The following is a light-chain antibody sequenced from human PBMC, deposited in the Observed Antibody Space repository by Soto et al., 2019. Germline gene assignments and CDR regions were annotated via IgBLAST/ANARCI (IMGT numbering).Light chain of an antibody. V-gene: IGKV4-1*01. J-gene: IGKJ2*01. CDR2: WAS. CDR1: QSVLYSSNNKNY. CDR3: QQYYSTLMYT. Sequence: DIVMTQSPDSLAVSLGERATINCKSSQSVLYSSNNKNYLAWYQQKPGQPPKLLIYWASTRDSGVPDRFSGSGSGTDFTLTISSLQAEDVAVYYCQQYYSTLMYTFGQGTKLELK.